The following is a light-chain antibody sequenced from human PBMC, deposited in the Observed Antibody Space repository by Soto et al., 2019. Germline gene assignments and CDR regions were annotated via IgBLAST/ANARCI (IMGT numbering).Light chain of an antibody. CDR1: RSNIGRNF. Sequence: QAVVTQSPSASGTPGQRVTISCSGSRSNIGRNFAYWYQHVPGTAPSLLIQRNNERPSGVPDRFSGSKSGTSVSLAISGLRSDDEATYYCAAWDDTLDAQVFGGGTKLTVL. CDR3: AAWDDTLDAQV. V-gene: IGLV1-47*01. CDR2: RNN. J-gene: IGLJ3*02.